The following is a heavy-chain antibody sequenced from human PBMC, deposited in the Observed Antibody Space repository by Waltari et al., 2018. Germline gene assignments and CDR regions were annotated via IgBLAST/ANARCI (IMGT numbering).Heavy chain of an antibody. V-gene: IGHV3-53*01. CDR3: AKDRSYGHSLAN. CDR1: GFDVSSSY. Sequence: EVQLVESGGGLLQRGGSLRLSCAGSGFDVSSSYMNWVRQAPGKGLGWVSGIHSGGNTYYADSVKGRFTSSRDNSKNTLYLQMNSLRAEDTAVYYCAKDRSYGHSLANWGQGTLVTVSS. D-gene: IGHD4-17*01. J-gene: IGHJ4*02. CDR2: IHSGGNT.